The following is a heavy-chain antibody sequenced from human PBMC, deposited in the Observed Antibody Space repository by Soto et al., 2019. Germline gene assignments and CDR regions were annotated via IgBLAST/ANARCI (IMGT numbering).Heavy chain of an antibody. Sequence: ASVKVSCKASGYTFTSYGISWVRQAPGQGLEWMGWISAYNGNTNYAQKLQGRVTMTTDTSTSTAYMELRSLRSDDTAVYYCASRRAAYSSSWYCDYWGQGTLVTVSS. CDR1: GYTFTSYG. V-gene: IGHV1-18*01. J-gene: IGHJ4*02. CDR3: ASRRAAYSSSWYCDY. D-gene: IGHD6-13*01. CDR2: ISAYNGNT.